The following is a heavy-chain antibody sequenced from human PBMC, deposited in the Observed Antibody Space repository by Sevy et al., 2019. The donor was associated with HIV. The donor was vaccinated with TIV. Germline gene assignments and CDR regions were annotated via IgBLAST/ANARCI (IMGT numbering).Heavy chain of an antibody. CDR3: ARRRAARSKYNWFDP. D-gene: IGHD6-6*01. Sequence: SETLSLTCTVSGGSISSSSYYWGWIRQPPGKGLEWIGSIYYSGSTYYHPSLKSRVTISVDTSKNQFSLKLSSVTAADTAVYYCARRRAARSKYNWFDPWGQGTLVTVSS. CDR1: GGSISSSSYY. CDR2: IYYSGST. V-gene: IGHV4-39*01. J-gene: IGHJ5*02.